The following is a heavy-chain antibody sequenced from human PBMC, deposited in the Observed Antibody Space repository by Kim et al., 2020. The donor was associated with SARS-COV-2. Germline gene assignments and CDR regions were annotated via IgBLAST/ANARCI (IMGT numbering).Heavy chain of an antibody. D-gene: IGHD5-18*01. V-gene: IGHV2-5*02. Sequence: SGPTLVKPTQTLTLTCTFSGFSLSTSGVGVGWIRQPPGKALEWLALIYWDDDKRYSPSLKSRLTITKDTSKNQVVLTMTNMDPVDTATYYCAHTHPGVDTAHEFDIWGQGTMVTVSS. CDR1: GFSLSTSGVG. CDR2: IYWDDDK. J-gene: IGHJ3*02. CDR3: AHTHPGVDTAHEFDI.